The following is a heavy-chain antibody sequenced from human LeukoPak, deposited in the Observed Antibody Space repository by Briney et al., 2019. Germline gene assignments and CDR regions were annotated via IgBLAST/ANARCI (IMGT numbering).Heavy chain of an antibody. V-gene: IGHV3-74*01. CDR2: INSDGSST. Sequence: GGSLRLSCAASGFTFSSYWMHWVRQAPGKGLVWVSRINSDGSSTSYADSVKGRFTISRDNAKNTLYLQMNSLRAEDTAVYYCARDIYYYDSSGYHGYWGQGTLVTVSS. CDR3: ARDIYYYDSSGYHGY. J-gene: IGHJ4*02. CDR1: GFTFSSYW. D-gene: IGHD3-22*01.